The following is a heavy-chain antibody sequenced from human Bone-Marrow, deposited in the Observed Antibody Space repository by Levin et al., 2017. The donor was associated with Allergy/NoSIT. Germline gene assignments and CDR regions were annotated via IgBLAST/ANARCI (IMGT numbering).Heavy chain of an antibody. CDR2: IYYSGST. J-gene: IGHJ4*02. D-gene: IGHD6-13*01. Sequence: SETLSLTCTVSGDSLSDYYWSWIRQSPGKGLEWIGYIYYSGSTNYNPSLKSRVTISVDTSKNQFSLKVRSVTAADTAVYYCARYSSSWSNFDYWGQGTLVTVSS. V-gene: IGHV4-59*01. CDR1: GDSLSDYY. CDR3: ARYSSSWSNFDY.